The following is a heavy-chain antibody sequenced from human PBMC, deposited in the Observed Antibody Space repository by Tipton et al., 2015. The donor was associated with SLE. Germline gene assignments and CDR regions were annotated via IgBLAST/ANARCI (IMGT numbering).Heavy chain of an antibody. CDR3: ARVYSSSPGLDWFDP. CDR2: IYHSGST. V-gene: IGHV4-30-2*01. Sequence: TLSLTCTVSGGSISSYSWSWIRQPPGKGLEWIGYIYHSGSTYYNPSLKSRVTISVDRSKNQFSLKLSSVTAADTAVYYCARVYSSSPGLDWFDPWGQGILVTVSS. CDR1: GGSISSYS. D-gene: IGHD6-6*01. J-gene: IGHJ5*02.